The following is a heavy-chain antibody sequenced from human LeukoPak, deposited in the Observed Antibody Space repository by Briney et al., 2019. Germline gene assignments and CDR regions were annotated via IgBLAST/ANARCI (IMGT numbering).Heavy chain of an antibody. CDR2: ITSSGSSI. CDR3: ASLTVASRGSGDY. Sequence: QSGGSLRLSCAASEFSFSTYSMNWVRQAPGKGLEWVSYITSSGSSIYYADSARGRFTISRDNAKNSLYLQMNSLRAEDTAVYYCASLTVASRGSGDYWGQGTLVTVSS. CDR1: EFSFSTYS. D-gene: IGHD6-19*01. J-gene: IGHJ4*02. V-gene: IGHV3-48*01.